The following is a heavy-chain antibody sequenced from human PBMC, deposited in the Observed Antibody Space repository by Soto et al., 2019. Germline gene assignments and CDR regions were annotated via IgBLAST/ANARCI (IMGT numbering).Heavy chain of an antibody. J-gene: IGHJ6*02. V-gene: IGHV3-48*02. CDR1: GFTFSSHT. CDR3: ARRITMVRGPYYYYAMDV. Sequence: GGSLTLSCAASGFTFSSHTMNWVRQAPGKGLEWISYITSTSSTKNYADSVKGRFTISRDNANNSLYLQMNSLRDEDTAVYYCARRITMVRGPYYYYAMDVWGQGTTVTVS. D-gene: IGHD3-10*01. CDR2: ITSTSSTK.